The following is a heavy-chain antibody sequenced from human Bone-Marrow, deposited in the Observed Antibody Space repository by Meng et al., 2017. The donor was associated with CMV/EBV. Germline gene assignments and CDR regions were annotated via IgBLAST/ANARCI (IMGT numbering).Heavy chain of an antibody. CDR1: GYTFTSYY. J-gene: IGHJ3*02. CDR2: INPSGGST. Sequence: ASVKVSCKASGYTFTSYYMHWVRQAPGQGLEWMGIINPSGGSTSYAQKFQGRVTMTRDTSTSTVYMELSSLRSEDTAVYYCARMPVVPAALAGAFDIWGQGTMVTASS. D-gene: IGHD2-2*01. V-gene: IGHV1-46*01. CDR3: ARMPVVPAALAGAFDI.